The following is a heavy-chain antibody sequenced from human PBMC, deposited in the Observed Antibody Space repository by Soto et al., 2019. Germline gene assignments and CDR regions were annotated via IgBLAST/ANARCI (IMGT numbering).Heavy chain of an antibody. Sequence: EVQLVESGGGLVQPGGSLRLSCAASGFTFSNSWMSWVRQAPGKGLEWVGRIKSKTDGGSTAYAAHVKGRFTISRDDSDNTMYMQMHSLKTEDTAEYYFTTRAPVTPSWGRPGFGYWGQGTLVTVSS. V-gene: IGHV3-15*01. D-gene: IGHD2-2*01. CDR3: TTRAPVTPSWGRPGFGY. J-gene: IGHJ4*02. CDR1: GFTFSNSW. CDR2: IKSKTDGGST.